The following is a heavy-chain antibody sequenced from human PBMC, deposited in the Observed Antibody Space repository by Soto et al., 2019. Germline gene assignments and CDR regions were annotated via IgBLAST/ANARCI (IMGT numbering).Heavy chain of an antibody. Sequence: EVQLVESGGGLVQPGGSLRLSCAASGFTFSSYAMNWVRQAPGKGLEWVSYISSSGSTIYYADSVKGRFTISRDNAKNSLYLQMNSLRAEDTAVYYCARGSRGGYNGLIWGQGTMVTVSS. CDR3: ARGSRGGYNGLI. D-gene: IGHD5-12*01. CDR2: ISSSGSTI. J-gene: IGHJ3*02. CDR1: GFTFSSYA. V-gene: IGHV3-48*03.